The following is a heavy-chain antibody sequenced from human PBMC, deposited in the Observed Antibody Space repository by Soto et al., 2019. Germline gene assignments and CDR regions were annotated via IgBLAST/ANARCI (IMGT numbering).Heavy chain of an antibody. D-gene: IGHD1-1*01. CDR1: GFICSSYD. J-gene: IGHJ3*02. Sequence: PGGSLRLSCAVSGFICSSYDMSWVRQAPGKGLEWVSTILVGGSTHYEDSVKGRFTISRDTSKNTVYLQMNSLTAGDTAFYYWAKATATSGGAFEIYGQGTMVTVSS. CDR3: AKATATSGGAFEI. CDR2: ILVGGST. V-gene: IGHV3-23*01.